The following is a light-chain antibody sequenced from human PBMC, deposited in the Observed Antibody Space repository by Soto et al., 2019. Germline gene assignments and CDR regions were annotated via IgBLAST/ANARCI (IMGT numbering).Light chain of an antibody. Sequence: DIQMTQSPSSLSASVGDKLTITCRANQSITNFLNWYQKKPGEVPKLLIYAASRLQSGVPSRFSGSGSGTDFALTINRLQPEDFATYYCQQSYSIPRLSFGGGTRVYFK. CDR3: QQSYSIPRLS. V-gene: IGKV1-39*01. CDR2: AAS. CDR1: QSITNF. J-gene: IGKJ4*01.